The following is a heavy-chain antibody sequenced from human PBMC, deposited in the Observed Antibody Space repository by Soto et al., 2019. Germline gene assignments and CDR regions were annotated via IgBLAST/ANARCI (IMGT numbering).Heavy chain of an antibody. D-gene: IGHD6-13*01. CDR1: GYSFTSYW. J-gene: IGHJ6*02. V-gene: IGHV5-10-1*01. CDR2: IDPSDSYT. Sequence: GESLKISCKGSGYSFTSYWISLVRQMPGKGLEWMGRIDPSDSYTNYSPSFQGHVTISADKSISTAYLQWSSLKASDTAMYYCARHHSMGIAAAGTRAYYYYYYGMDVWGQGTTVTVSS. CDR3: ARHHSMGIAAAGTRAYYYYYYGMDV.